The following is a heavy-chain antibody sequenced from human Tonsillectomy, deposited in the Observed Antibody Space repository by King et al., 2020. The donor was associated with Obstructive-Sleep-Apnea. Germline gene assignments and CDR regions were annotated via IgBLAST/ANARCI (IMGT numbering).Heavy chain of an antibody. Sequence: QLQESGPGLVKPSQTLSLTCTVSDGSISSGGYYWSWVRQQPGKGLEWIGYIQGSGNTYYTPSLNSRVTISLDTSRKQYSLRLTSVTAADTAVYYCAILHPFDYWGQGTLVTVSS. V-gene: IGHV4-31*03. J-gene: IGHJ4*02. CDR1: DGSISSGGYY. CDR3: AILHPFDY. CDR2: IQGSGNT.